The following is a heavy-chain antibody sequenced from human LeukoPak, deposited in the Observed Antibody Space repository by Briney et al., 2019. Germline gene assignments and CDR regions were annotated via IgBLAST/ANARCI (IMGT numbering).Heavy chain of an antibody. J-gene: IGHJ4*02. CDR3: ARVLHRRNYDSSVYYGY. Sequence: GGSLRLSCSASGFTFTTYGMNWVRQAPGKGLEWVSGIGGSGTRTYYAVSVKGRFTISRDNSKNTLYLQMNSLRDEDTAVYYCARVLHRRNYDSSVYYGYWGQGTLVTVSS. CDR1: GFTFTTYG. CDR2: IGGSGTRT. V-gene: IGHV3-23*01. D-gene: IGHD3-22*01.